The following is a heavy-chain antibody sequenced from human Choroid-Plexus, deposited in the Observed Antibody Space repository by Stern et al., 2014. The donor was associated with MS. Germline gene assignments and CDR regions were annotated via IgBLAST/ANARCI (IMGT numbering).Heavy chain of an antibody. CDR3: AKDRQYLTYFFDH. D-gene: IGHD2/OR15-2a*01. CDR1: GFTLGSCA. CDR2: VSYDGSNK. J-gene: IGHJ5*02. Sequence: VQLVESGGGVVQPGRPLRLSCVASGFTLGSCAMHWVRQAPGKGLEWVAGVSYDGSNKYYADSVKGRFTISRDNSQNPLYMQMSSLIPEDTAVYYCAKDRQYLTYFFDHWGQGSLVTVSS. V-gene: IGHV3-30*18.